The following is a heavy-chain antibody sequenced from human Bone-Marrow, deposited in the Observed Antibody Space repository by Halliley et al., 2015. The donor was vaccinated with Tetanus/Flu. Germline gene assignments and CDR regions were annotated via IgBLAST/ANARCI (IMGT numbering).Heavy chain of an antibody. CDR3: AKENLDFGGNSYDY. Sequence: SGFSFDDYAMHWVRQAPGKGLEWVSGISWSRGIIAYADSVKGRFTISRDNAKNSLYLQMNSLRAEDTAFYYCAKENLDFGGNSYDYWGQGTLVTVSS. D-gene: IGHD2-21*02. CDR2: ISWSRGII. CDR1: GFSFDDYA. J-gene: IGHJ4*02. V-gene: IGHV3-9*01.